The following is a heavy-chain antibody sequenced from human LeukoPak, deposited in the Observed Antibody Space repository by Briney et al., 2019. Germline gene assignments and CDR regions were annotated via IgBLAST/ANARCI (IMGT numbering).Heavy chain of an antibody. CDR2: ISGSGGST. Sequence: GGSLRLSCAASGFTFNNYAMNWVRQAPGKGLEWVSAISGSGGSTHYTDSVKGRFTISRDNSRNTVYLQMNSLRAEDTAVYYCAKELEAPYYYDSSGLEYWGQGTLVTVSS. V-gene: IGHV3-23*01. D-gene: IGHD3-22*01. J-gene: IGHJ4*02. CDR1: GFTFNNYA. CDR3: AKELEAPYYYDSSGLEY.